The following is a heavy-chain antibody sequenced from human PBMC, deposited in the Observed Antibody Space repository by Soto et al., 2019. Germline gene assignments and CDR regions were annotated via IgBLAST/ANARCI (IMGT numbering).Heavy chain of an antibody. CDR1: GFSFSNYN. CDR2: ISDSSNTD. D-gene: IGHD3-3*01. Sequence: SGGSLRLSCVASGFSFSNYNMNWVRQAPGKGLEWVSYISDSSNTDHYADSVSGRFTISRDNAESSLCLRMNSLRDEDTAVYFCARDFGHGYYFDYWGRGTLVTVSS. J-gene: IGHJ4*02. V-gene: IGHV3-48*02. CDR3: ARDFGHGYYFDY.